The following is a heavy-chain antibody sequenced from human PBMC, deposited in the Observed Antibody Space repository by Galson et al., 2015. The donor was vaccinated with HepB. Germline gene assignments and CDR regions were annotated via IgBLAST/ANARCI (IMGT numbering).Heavy chain of an antibody. Sequence: SVKVSCKASGYTFTSYYMHWVRQAPGQGLEWMGIINPSGGSTSYAQKFQGRVTMTRDTSTSTVYMELSSLRSEDTAVYSCARDHGYGGNWMGAVDYWGQGTLVTVSS. J-gene: IGHJ4*02. CDR3: ARDHGYGGNWMGAVDY. V-gene: IGHV1-46*01. CDR2: INPSGGST. D-gene: IGHD4-23*01. CDR1: GYTFTSYY.